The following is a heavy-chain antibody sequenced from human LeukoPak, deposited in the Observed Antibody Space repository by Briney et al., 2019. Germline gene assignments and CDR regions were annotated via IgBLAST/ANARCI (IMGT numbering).Heavy chain of an antibody. CDR2: IIPIFGTA. V-gene: IGHV1-69*01. D-gene: IGHD2-15*01. J-gene: IGHJ5*01. CDR1: GGTFSSYA. Sequence: SVKVSCKASGGTFSSYAISWVRQAPGQGLEWMGGIIPIFGTANYAQKFQGRVTITADESTSTAYMELSSLRSEDTAVYYCAGGPIGYGRYNWFDSWGQGTLVTVSS. CDR3: AGGPIGYGRYNWFDS.